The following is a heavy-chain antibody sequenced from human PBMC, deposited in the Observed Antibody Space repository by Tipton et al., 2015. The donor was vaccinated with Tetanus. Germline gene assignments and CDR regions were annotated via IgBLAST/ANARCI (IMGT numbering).Heavy chain of an antibody. CDR3: ARSYGDTFLFRLDY. Sequence: TLSLTCSVSGGSVSSYYWTWIRQPPGRGLEWIGFVHYSGRTNYSPSLRSRVTISLDTSKNQFSLTLRSVTAADTAVYYCARSYGDTFLFRLDYWGQGALVTVSS. CDR2: VHYSGRT. CDR1: GGSVSSYY. D-gene: IGHD4-17*01. V-gene: IGHV4-59*02. J-gene: IGHJ4*02.